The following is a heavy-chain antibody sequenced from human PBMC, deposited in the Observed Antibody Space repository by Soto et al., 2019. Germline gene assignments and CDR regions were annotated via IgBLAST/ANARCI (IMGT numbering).Heavy chain of an antibody. CDR1: GFTFSSYS. J-gene: IGHJ4*02. CDR2: ISSSSSYI. Sequence: EVQLVESGGGLVKPGGSLRLSCAASGFTFSSYSMNWVRQAPGTGLEWVSSISSSSSYIYYAESVKGRFTISRDNAKNSLYLQMNSLRAEDTAVYYCARDQPGYSYGYGLGYWGQGTLVTVSS. D-gene: IGHD5-18*01. CDR3: ARDQPGYSYGYGLGY. V-gene: IGHV3-21*01.